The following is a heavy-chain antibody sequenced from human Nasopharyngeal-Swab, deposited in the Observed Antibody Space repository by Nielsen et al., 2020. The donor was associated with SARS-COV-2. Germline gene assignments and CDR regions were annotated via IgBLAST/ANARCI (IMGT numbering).Heavy chain of an antibody. CDR3: AREVVGGLVDS. Sequence: WIRQPPGKGLEWIGDFSYSVITHYNASLKSRVTIPLDTSKNQFSLKLSSVTATDTGVYYCAREVVGGLVDSWGQGILVTVSS. D-gene: IGHD1-26*01. V-gene: IGHV4-59*12. J-gene: IGHJ4*02. CDR2: FSYSVIT.